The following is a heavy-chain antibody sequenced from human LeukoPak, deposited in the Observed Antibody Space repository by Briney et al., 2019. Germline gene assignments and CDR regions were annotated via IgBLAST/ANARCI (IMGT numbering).Heavy chain of an antibody. CDR2: INHSGST. J-gene: IGHJ2*01. CDR1: GGSSSGYY. V-gene: IGHV4-34*01. CDR3: ARDRGRNWYFDL. Sequence: SETLSLTCAVYGGSSSGYYWSWIRQPPGKGLEWIGEINHSGSTNYNPSLKSRVTISVDTSKNQFSLKLSSVTAADTAVYHCARDRGRNWYFDLWGRGTLVTVSS.